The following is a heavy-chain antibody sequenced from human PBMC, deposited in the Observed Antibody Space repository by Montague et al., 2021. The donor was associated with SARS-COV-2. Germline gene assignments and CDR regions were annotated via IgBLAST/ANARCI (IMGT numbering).Heavy chain of an antibody. Sequence: TLSLTCTVSGGSINSITYYWSWIRQPAGKALEWIGRIDSGGYNNYNPSLKSRVTMSMDTSKNQFFLNMTSLTAADTAVYYCAREFRIELWQTNWYFGLWGRGTLVTVSS. CDR1: GGSINSITYY. V-gene: IGHV4-61*02. CDR2: IDSGGYN. CDR3: AREFRIELWQTNWYFGL. D-gene: IGHD3-16*01. J-gene: IGHJ2*01.